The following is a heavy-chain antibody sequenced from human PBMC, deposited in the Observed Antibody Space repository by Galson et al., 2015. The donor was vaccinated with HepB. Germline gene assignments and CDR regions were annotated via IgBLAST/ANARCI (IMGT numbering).Heavy chain of an antibody. CDR1: GYTFTGYY. V-gene: IGHV1-2*02. CDR3: VRDGSMDV. D-gene: IGHD3-10*01. Sequence: SLKVSCKASGYTFTGYYMHWVRQAPGQGLEWMGWIWPNSGGPNYAQKFQGRVTMTSDTSISTVYMELSRMRSDDTAVYYCVRDGSMDVWGQGTTVTVSS. CDR2: IWPNSGGP. J-gene: IGHJ6*02.